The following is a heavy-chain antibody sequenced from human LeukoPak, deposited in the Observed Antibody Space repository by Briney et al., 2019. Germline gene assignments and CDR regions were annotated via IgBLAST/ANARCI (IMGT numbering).Heavy chain of an antibody. J-gene: IGHJ6*03. Sequence: GESLKISCKGSGYSFTNYWIGWVRQMPGKGLEWMGIISPGDSDTRYSPSFQGQVTISVDKSISTAYLQWNSLKASDTAMYYCARVRLHYDYVWGSYRAPSYSYYMDVWGKGTTVTVSS. CDR3: ARVRLHYDYVWGSYRAPSYSYYMDV. V-gene: IGHV5-51*01. CDR2: ISPGDSDT. D-gene: IGHD3-16*02. CDR1: GYSFTNYW.